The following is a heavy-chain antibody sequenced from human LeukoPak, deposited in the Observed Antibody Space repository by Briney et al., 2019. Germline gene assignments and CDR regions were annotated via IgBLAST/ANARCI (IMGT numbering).Heavy chain of an antibody. J-gene: IGHJ4*02. CDR2: TNGNGGTT. Sequence: GGSLRLSCAASGFTFSNYAMQWVRQAPEKRLEYVSGTNGNGGTTYYANSVKGRFTMSRDNSRNTLYLQMGSLRPEDTAVYYCARDGKATNDYWGQGTLVTVSS. CDR3: ARDGKATNDY. CDR1: GFTFSNYA. D-gene: IGHD5-24*01. V-gene: IGHV3-64*01.